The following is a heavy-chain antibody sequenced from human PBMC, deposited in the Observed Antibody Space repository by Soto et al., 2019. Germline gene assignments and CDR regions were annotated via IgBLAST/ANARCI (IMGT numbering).Heavy chain of an antibody. D-gene: IGHD2-15*01. CDR2: INSDGSTT. CDR3: TRETRDGEVGYSEFDYYYGMDV. CDR1: GFTFTNYW. V-gene: IGHV3-74*01. Sequence: GGSLRLSCAASGFTFTNYWMHWVRQAPGKGLVWVSRINSDGSTTRYADSVKGRFTISRDNAKNTLHLQMNSLRAEDTAVYYCTRETRDGEVGYSEFDYYYGMDVWGQGTTVTVSS. J-gene: IGHJ6*02.